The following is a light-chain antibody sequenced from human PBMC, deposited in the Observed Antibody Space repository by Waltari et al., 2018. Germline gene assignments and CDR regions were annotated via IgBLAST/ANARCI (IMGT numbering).Light chain of an antibody. CDR1: QSLSSAQ. CDR3: QHYGDSVT. CDR2: GAS. Sequence: EIELTQSPGALFLSPGKRATLSCRASQSLSSAQLVWYKQRPGQPPSLVIHGASNRASGIPERFSGSGSGTVFILTISRLEPEDFAVYYCQHYGDSVTFGGGTKVEIK. J-gene: IGKJ4*01. V-gene: IGKV3-20*01.